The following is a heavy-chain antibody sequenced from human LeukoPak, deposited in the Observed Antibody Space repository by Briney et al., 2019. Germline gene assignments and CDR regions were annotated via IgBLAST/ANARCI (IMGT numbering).Heavy chain of an antibody. CDR1: GGSISIYY. D-gene: IGHD6-19*01. Sequence: PSETLSLTCTVSGGSISIYYWSWVRQPPGKGLEWIGYIYYSGSTNYNPSLKSRVTISVDTSKNQFSLKLSSVTAADTAVYYCAREIYSSGFYWFDPWGQGTLVTVSS. J-gene: IGHJ5*02. V-gene: IGHV4-59*12. CDR2: IYYSGST. CDR3: AREIYSSGFYWFDP.